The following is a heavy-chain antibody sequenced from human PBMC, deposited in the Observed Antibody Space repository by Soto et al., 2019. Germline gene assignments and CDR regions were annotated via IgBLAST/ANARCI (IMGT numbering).Heavy chain of an antibody. CDR3: ARRHSSNWYGLDY. Sequence: PSETLSLTCAVSGYSISNGYYWGCIRQPPGKGLEWIGSIYHTGSTYYNPSLKSRVTISVDTSKNQFSLKLSSVTAADTAVYYCARRHSSNWYGLDYWGQGTLVTV. CDR2: IYHTGST. D-gene: IGHD6-13*01. J-gene: IGHJ4*02. V-gene: IGHV4-38-2*01. CDR1: GYSISNGYY.